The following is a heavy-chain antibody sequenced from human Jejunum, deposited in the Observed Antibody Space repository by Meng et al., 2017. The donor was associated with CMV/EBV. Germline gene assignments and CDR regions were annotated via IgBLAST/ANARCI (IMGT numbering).Heavy chain of an antibody. CDR3: ATLPIFYYAMDV. CDR1: GVTFSAYA. Sequence: SGVTFSAYAISWVRQAPGQGLEWMGRIIPVLGKPTYALKFQDRITITADKFTSTAYMELSSLRSEDTAVYYCATLPIFYYAMDVWGQGTTVIVSS. V-gene: IGHV1-69*04. D-gene: IGHD2-21*02. CDR2: IIPVLGKP. J-gene: IGHJ6*02.